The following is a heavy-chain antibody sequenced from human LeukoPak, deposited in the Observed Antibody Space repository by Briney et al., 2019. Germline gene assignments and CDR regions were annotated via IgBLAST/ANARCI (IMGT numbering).Heavy chain of an antibody. D-gene: IGHD2-2*01. Sequence: PSETLSLTCTVSRGSISSYYWSWIRQPPGKGLEWIGYIYYSGSTNYNPSLTSRVTISVDTSKNQFSLKLSSVTAADTAVYYCARVQVVPAAISPSGYYYYGMDVWGKGTTVTVSS. J-gene: IGHJ6*04. CDR3: ARVQVVPAAISPSGYYYYGMDV. CDR2: IYYSGST. V-gene: IGHV4-59*01. CDR1: RGSISSYY.